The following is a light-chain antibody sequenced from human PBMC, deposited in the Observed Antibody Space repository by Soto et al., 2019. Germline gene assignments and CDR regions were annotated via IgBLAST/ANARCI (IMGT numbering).Light chain of an antibody. V-gene: IGKV3D-15*01. CDR3: QQYIDWPRT. Sequence: EIVMAQSPATLSVSPGEGATLSCRASQSVRGNLAWYQQKPGQAPRLLIYGASTLASGIPTRFSGAGSGAEFTLTISSLQSEDSAVYFCQQYIDWPRTFGEGTRVDIK. CDR2: GAS. CDR1: QSVRGN. J-gene: IGKJ1*01.